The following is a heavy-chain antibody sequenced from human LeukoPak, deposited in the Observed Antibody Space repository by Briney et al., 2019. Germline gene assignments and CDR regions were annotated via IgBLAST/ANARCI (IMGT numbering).Heavy chain of an antibody. V-gene: IGHV3-30*02. CDR2: IQYDETEI. J-gene: IGHJ4*02. Sequence: EXVXFIQYDETEIYSADSVKGRFTFSRDNFKSTLYLQMNSLRAEDSAVYYCARESGATKIGQLLNYWGQGTLVSVSS. D-gene: IGHD3-10*01. CDR3: ARESGATKIGQLLNY.